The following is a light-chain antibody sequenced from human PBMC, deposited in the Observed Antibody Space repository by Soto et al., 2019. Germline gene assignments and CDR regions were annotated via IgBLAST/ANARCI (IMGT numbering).Light chain of an antibody. CDR2: WAS. CDR1: QIVLYTSNTKTY. CDR3: QQYYGTPLT. Sequence: DIVMTQSPDSLAVSLGEGPTFNCKPGQIVLYTSNTKTYLGWYQQKQGQPPKLLIYWASTRESGVPDRFSGSGSGTDFTLTISSLQAEDVAVYYCQQYYGTPLTFGGGTKVEIK. V-gene: IGKV4-1*01. J-gene: IGKJ4*01.